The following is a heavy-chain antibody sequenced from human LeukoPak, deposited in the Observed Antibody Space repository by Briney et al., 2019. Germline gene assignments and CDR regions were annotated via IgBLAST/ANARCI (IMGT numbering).Heavy chain of an antibody. Sequence: ASVKVSCKASGYTFTSYGISWVRQAPGQGLEWMGWISAYNGNTNYAQKLQGRVTMTTDTSTSTAYMELRSLRSDDTAVYYCAREAVAVAGTGGDFDYWGQGTLVTVSS. D-gene: IGHD6-19*01. CDR3: AREAVAVAGTGGDFDY. J-gene: IGHJ4*02. CDR1: GYTFTSYG. V-gene: IGHV1-18*01. CDR2: ISAYNGNT.